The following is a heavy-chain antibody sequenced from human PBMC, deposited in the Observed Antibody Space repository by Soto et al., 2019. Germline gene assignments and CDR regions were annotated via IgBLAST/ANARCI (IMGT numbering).Heavy chain of an antibody. CDR3: ASEYWSGGSCPLLYGIDV. J-gene: IGHJ6*02. CDR1: GYTFTSYA. CDR2: INAGNGNT. D-gene: IGHD2-15*01. Sequence: QVQLVQSGAEVKKPGASVKVSCKASGYTFTSYAMHWVRQAPGQRLEWMGWINAGNGNTKYSQKFQGRVTITRDTSAGTAYMELRRLSSEDTAVDYLASEYWSGGSCPLLYGIDVWGQGTTVTVSS. V-gene: IGHV1-3*01.